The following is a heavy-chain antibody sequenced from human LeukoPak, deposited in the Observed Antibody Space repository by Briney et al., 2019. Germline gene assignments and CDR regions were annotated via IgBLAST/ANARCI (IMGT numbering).Heavy chain of an antibody. CDR1: GGSISSYY. D-gene: IGHD3-3*01. Sequence: SETLSLTCTVSGGSISSYYWSWIRQPPGKGLEWIGYIYYSGSTNYNPSLKSRVTISVDTSKNQFSLKLSSVTAADTAVYYCARTVMYYDFWSGYYTGGFDPWGQGTLVTVSS. CDR2: IYYSGST. V-gene: IGHV4-59*01. J-gene: IGHJ5*02. CDR3: ARTVMYYDFWSGYYTGGFDP.